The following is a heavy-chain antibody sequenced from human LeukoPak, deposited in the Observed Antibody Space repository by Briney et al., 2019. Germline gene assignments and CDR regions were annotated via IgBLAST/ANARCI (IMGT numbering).Heavy chain of an antibody. CDR3: ARGRGYYDILTGSGHYYYYYMDV. D-gene: IGHD3-9*01. J-gene: IGHJ6*03. V-gene: IGHV1-24*01. Sequence: ASVKVSCKVSGYTLTELSMHWVRQAPGKGLEWMGGFDPEDGETIYAQKFQGRVTMTEDTSTDTAYMELSSLRSEDTAVYYCARGRGYYDILTGSGHYYYYYMDVWGKGTTVTVSS. CDR2: FDPEDGET. CDR1: GYTLTELS.